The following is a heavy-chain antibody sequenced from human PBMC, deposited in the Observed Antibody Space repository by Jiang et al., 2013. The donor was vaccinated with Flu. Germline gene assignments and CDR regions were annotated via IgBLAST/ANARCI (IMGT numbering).Heavy chain of an antibody. CDR2: TYYRSKWYN. CDR1: GDSVSSHIAA. V-gene: IGHV6-1*01. D-gene: IGHD1-26*01. Sequence: QTLSLTCDISGDSVSSHIAAWNWIRQSPSRGLEWLGRTYYRSKWYNDYAVSVKSRIVINPDTSKNQFSLQLNSVTPEDTAVYYCARGGDSHGIYAMDVWGQGTTVTVSS. J-gene: IGHJ6*02. CDR3: ARGGDSHGIYAMDV.